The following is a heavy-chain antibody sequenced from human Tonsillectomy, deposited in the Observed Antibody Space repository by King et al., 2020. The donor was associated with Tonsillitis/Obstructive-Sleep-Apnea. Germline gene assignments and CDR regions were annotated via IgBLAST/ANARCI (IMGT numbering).Heavy chain of an antibody. CDR1: GGSFSGYY. J-gene: IGHJ4*02. V-gene: IGHV4-34*01. CDR3: ATNSYYCSSTSCYSY. Sequence: VQLQQWGAGLLKPSENLSLTCAVYGGSFSGYYWSWIRQPPGKGLEWIGEINHSGSTNYNPSLKSRVTISVDTSKNQFSLKLSSVTAADTAVYYCATNSYYCSSTSCYSYWGQGTLVTVSS. D-gene: IGHD2-2*02. CDR2: INHSGST.